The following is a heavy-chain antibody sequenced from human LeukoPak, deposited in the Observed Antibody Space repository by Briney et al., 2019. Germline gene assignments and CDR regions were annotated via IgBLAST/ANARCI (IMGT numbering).Heavy chain of an antibody. V-gene: IGHV1-18*01. CDR2: ISAYNGST. CDR3: ARDLEIVVVLAAINYYYYGMDV. J-gene: IGHJ6*02. Sequence: GASVKVSCKASGYTFTSYGIRWVRQAPGQGLEWMGWISAYNGSTNYAQKLQGRVTMTTDTSTSTAYMELRSLRSDDTAVYYCARDLEIVVVLAAINYYYYGMDVWGQGTTVTVSS. CDR1: GYTFTSYG. D-gene: IGHD2-2*01.